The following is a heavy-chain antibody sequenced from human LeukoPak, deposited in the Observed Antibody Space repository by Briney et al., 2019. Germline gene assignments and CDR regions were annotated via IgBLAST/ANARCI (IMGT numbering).Heavy chain of an antibody. V-gene: IGHV3-11*01. CDR1: GFTFSDYY. Sequence: GGSLRLSCAASGFTFSDYYMSWIRQAPGKGLEWVSYISSSGSTIYYADSVKGRFTISRDNSKNTLYLQMNSLRAEDTAVYYCAKDRHYGAFDPWGQGTLVTVSS. J-gene: IGHJ5*02. D-gene: IGHD3-10*01. CDR3: AKDRHYGAFDP. CDR2: ISSSGSTI.